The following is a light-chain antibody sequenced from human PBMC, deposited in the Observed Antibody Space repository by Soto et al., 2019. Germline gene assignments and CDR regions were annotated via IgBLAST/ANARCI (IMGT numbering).Light chain of an antibody. CDR3: SSYAGRTLYV. CDR2: QVT. Sequence: QSALTQPPSASGSPGQSVTISCTGTSRDVGGYRFVSWYQQHPGKAPKLIIYQVTKRPPGVPARFSGSKSGNTASLTVSGLQAEDDADYYCSSYAGRTLYVFGTGTKLTVL. V-gene: IGLV2-8*01. J-gene: IGLJ1*01. CDR1: SRDVGGYRF.